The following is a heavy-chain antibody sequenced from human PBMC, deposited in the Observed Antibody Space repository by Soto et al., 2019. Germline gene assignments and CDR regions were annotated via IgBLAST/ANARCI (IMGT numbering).Heavy chain of an antibody. CDR3: AKDHKTTVTSWGYFDY. D-gene: IGHD4-17*01. Sequence: GRSLRLSCAASGFTFSNYAMSWVRQAPGKGLEWVSGISGSGGSTYYADSVKGRFTISRDNSKNTLYLQMNSLRAEDTAVYYCAKDHKTTVTSWGYFDYWGQGTLVTVSS. CDR1: GFTFSNYA. V-gene: IGHV3-23*01. CDR2: ISGSGGST. J-gene: IGHJ4*02.